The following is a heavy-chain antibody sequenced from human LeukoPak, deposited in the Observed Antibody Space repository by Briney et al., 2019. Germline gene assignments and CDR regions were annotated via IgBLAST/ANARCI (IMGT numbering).Heavy chain of an antibody. V-gene: IGHV3-23*01. J-gene: IGHJ4*02. CDR1: GFTFSGST. D-gene: IGHD2-2*01. CDR3: AKDRGIVVVPTLFDY. CDR2: ISGSGGTT. Sequence: GGSLSLSCAASGFTFSGSTMSWVRQAPGKGLEWVSGISGSGGTTRHADSVKGRFTISRDNSKNTLYLQMNSLTAEDTAVDYCAKDRGIVVVPTLFDYWGQGTLVTVSS.